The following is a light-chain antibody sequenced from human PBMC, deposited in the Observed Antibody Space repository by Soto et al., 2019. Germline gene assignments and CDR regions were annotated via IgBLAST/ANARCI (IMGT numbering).Light chain of an antibody. V-gene: IGKV3-20*01. CDR3: QQYGSLPST. CDR2: GAS. J-gene: IGKJ1*01. CDR1: QSVSSSY. Sequence: VLTLSPGTLSLSKGERATLSCRASQSVSSSYLAWYQQKPGQAPRRLIFGASSRATGTPDRFSGSGSGTDFTLTISRLEPEDFAVYYCQQYGSLPSTFGQGTKVDIK.